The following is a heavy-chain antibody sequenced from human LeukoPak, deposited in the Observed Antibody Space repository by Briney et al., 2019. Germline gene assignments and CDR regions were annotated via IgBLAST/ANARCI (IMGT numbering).Heavy chain of an antibody. J-gene: IGHJ4*02. CDR2: INPNSGGT. CDR3: ARGGNYYYDSSGFHIDY. CDR1: GYTFTDHY. V-gene: IGHV1-2*02. Sequence: ASVKVSCKASGYTFTDHYMHWVRQAPGQGLEWLGWINPNSGGTNYAQKFQGRVTMTRDTSISTAYMEVRSLRSDDTAVYYCARGGNYYYDSSGFHIDYWGQGTPVTVSS. D-gene: IGHD3-22*01.